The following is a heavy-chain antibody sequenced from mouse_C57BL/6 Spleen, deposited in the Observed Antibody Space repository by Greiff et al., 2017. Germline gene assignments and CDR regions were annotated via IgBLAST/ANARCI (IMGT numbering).Heavy chain of an antibody. CDR1: GYSITSGYY. V-gene: IGHV3-6*01. CDR3: ARAGTGTPTAWFAY. Sequence: DVKLQESGPGLVKPSQSLSLTCSVTGYSITSGYYWNWIRQFPGNKLEWMGYISYDGSNNYNPSLKNRISITRDTSKNQFFLKLNSVTTEDTATYYCARAGTGTPTAWFAYWGQGTLVTVSA. J-gene: IGHJ3*01. D-gene: IGHD4-1*01. CDR2: ISYDGSN.